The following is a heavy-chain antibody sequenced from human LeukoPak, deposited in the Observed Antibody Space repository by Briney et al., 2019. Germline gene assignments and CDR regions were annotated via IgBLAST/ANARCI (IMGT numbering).Heavy chain of an antibody. Sequence: GGSLRLSCAASGFTFSSYAMSWVRQAPGKGLEWVSAISGSGGSTYYADSVKGRFTISRDNSKNTLYLQMNSLRAEDTAVYYCAKGEATEIYYYYYGMDVWGQGTAVTVSS. CDR3: AKGEATEIYYYYYGMDV. V-gene: IGHV3-23*01. D-gene: IGHD1-26*01. J-gene: IGHJ6*02. CDR2: ISGSGGST. CDR1: GFTFSSYA.